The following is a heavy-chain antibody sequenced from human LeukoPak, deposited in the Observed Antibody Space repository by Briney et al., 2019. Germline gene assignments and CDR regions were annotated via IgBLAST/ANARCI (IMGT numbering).Heavy chain of an antibody. D-gene: IGHD2-2*01. CDR3: ARVARVGYCSSTSCYGFDP. V-gene: IGHV7-4-1*02. CDR1: GYTFTSYA. Sequence: ASVKVSCKASGYTFTSYAMNWVRQAPGQGLEWMGWINTNTGNPTYAQGFTGRFVFSLDTSVSTAYPQISSLKAEDTAVYYCARVARVGYCSSTSCYGFDPWGQGTLVTVSS. J-gene: IGHJ5*02. CDR2: INTNTGNP.